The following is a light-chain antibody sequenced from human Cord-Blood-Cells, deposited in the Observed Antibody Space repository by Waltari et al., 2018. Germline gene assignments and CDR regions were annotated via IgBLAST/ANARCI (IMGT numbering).Light chain of an antibody. CDR3: QQYNNWPPYT. Sequence: EIVMTQSPATLSVSPGESATLSCRASQSVSSNLAWYQQKPGQAPRLLIYGASTRATGIPARFSCSGSGTEFTLTISSLQSEDFAVYYCQQYNNWPPYTFGQGTKLEIK. CDR2: GAS. V-gene: IGKV3-15*01. J-gene: IGKJ2*01. CDR1: QSVSSN.